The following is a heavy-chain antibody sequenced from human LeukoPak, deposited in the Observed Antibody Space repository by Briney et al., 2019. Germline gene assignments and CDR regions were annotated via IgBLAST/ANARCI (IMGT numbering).Heavy chain of an antibody. D-gene: IGHD3-10*01. CDR3: ARPSSGWKPYFDY. Sequence: GESLKISCQGSGYSFTSYWIGWVRQMPGKGLEWMWIIYPGDSDTRYSPSFQGQVIISADKSISTAYLQWSSLKASDTVMYYCARPSSGWKPYFDYWGQGTRVTVSS. J-gene: IGHJ4*02. V-gene: IGHV5-51*01. CDR2: IYPGDSDT. CDR1: GYSFTSYW.